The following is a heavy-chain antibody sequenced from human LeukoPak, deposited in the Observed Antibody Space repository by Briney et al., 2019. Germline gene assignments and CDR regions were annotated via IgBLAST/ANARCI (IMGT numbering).Heavy chain of an antibody. CDR2: IYYSGST. J-gene: IGHJ4*02. CDR3: ARESSGWSAIDY. D-gene: IGHD6-19*01. Sequence: SETLSLTCTVSGGSISSYYWSWIRQPPGKGLEWIGYIYYSGSTNYNPSLKSRVTISVDTSKNQFSLKLSSVTAADTAVYYRARESSGWSAIDYWGQGTLVTVSS. V-gene: IGHV4-59*01. CDR1: GGSISSYY.